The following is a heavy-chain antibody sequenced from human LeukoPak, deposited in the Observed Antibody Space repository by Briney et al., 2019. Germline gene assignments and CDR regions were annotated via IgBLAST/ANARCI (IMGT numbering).Heavy chain of an antibody. J-gene: IGHJ6*02. V-gene: IGHV1-2*02. Sequence: GSVKVSCKASGYTVTGYYMHWVRQAPGQGLEWMGWINPNSGGTNDAQKFQGRVTMTRDTSISTAYMELSRLRSDDTAVYYCASTPLYYYGSGSYYFYYGMDVWGQGTTVTVSS. CDR2: INPNSGGT. D-gene: IGHD3-10*01. CDR1: GYTVTGYY. CDR3: ASTPLYYYGSGSYYFYYGMDV.